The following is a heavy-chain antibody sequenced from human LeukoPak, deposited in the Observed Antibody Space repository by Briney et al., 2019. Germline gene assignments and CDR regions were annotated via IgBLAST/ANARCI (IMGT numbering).Heavy chain of an antibody. D-gene: IGHD6-13*01. CDR1: GGSISSSNW. CDR3: ASLGIAAAKNWFDP. CDR2: IYHSGST. Sequence: PSGTLSLTCAVSGGSISSSNWWSWVRQPPGKGLEWIGEIYHSGSTNYNPSLKSRVTISVDKSKNQFSLKLSSVTAADTAVYYCASLGIAAAKNWFDPWGQGTLVTVSS. V-gene: IGHV4-4*02. J-gene: IGHJ5*02.